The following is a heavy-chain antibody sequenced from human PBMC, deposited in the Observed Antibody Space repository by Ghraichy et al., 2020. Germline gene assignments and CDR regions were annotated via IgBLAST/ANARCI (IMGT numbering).Heavy chain of an antibody. CDR3: ARREGGIVAHGGWFDP. Sequence: ESLNISCAVYGGSFSGYYWSWIRQPPGKGLEWIGEINHSGSTNYNPSLKSRVTISVDTSKNQFSLKLSSVTAADTAVYYCARREGGIVAHGGWFDPWGQGTLVTVSS. V-gene: IGHV4-34*01. CDR1: GGSFSGYY. CDR2: INHSGST. J-gene: IGHJ5*02. D-gene: IGHD5-12*01.